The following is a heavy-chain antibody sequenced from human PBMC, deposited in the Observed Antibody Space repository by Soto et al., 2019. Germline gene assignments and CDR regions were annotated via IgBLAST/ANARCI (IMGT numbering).Heavy chain of an antibody. J-gene: IGHJ4*02. CDR3: AKLKDSRGHSYFDY. Sequence: HPGGSLRLSCTASGFIFSSYAMSWVRQTPGKGLDWLSSISGSGVRTFSADSVKGRFTISRDNSKNTLYLQMNSLRGEDTAVYYCAKLKDSRGHSYFDYWGLGILVTVSS. V-gene: IGHV3-23*01. CDR2: ISGSGVRT. CDR1: GFIFSSYA. D-gene: IGHD3-22*01.